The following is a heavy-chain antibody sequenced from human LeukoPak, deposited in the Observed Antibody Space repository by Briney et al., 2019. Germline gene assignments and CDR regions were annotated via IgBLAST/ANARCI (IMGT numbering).Heavy chain of an antibody. CDR1: GYSFTNYW. CDR2: IYPGDSDT. J-gene: IGHJ6*03. Sequence: GESLKISGKGFGYSFTNYWIGWVRQMPGKGLEWMGIIYPGDSDTRYSPSFQGQVTISADKSISTAHLQWSSLKASDTAMYYCARHAGKRHFWSGYYYYMDVWGKGTTVTVSS. CDR3: ARHAGKRHFWSGYYYYMDV. D-gene: IGHD3-3*02. V-gene: IGHV5-51*01.